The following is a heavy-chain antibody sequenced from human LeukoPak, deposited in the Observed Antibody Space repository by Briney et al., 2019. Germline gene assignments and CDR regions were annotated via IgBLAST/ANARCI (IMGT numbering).Heavy chain of an antibody. CDR3: ASSKVWGNYRYFDY. CDR2: IKPDGGQK. D-gene: IGHD3-16*02. V-gene: IGHV3-7*01. J-gene: IGHJ4*02. Sequence: GGSLRLSCAASGFSFSTYWMSWVRQFPGKGLEWVANIKPDGGQKDYVGSVKDRFTISRDNAENSLFLQMNNLRVEDTAVYYCASSKVWGNYRYFDYWGQGSLVTV. CDR1: GFSFSTYW.